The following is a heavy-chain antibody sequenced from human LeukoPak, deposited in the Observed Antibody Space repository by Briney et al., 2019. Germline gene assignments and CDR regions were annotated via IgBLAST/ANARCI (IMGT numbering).Heavy chain of an antibody. CDR3: ARVAGPVKLCLDY. Sequence: GGSLRLSCAASGFLFRNHWMTWVRQAPGKGLEWVASIKEDGSEQYYVDSVKGRFTISRDNDKNSVYLQMSSLRPGDTAVYYCARVAGPVKLCLDYSGQGTLATASS. CDR2: IKEDGSEQ. V-gene: IGHV3-7*03. J-gene: IGHJ4*02. D-gene: IGHD3-16*01. CDR1: GFLFRNHW.